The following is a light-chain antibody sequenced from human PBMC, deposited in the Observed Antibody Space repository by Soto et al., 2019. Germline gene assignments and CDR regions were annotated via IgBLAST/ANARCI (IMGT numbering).Light chain of an antibody. CDR3: QQYHVWPTWT. J-gene: IGKJ1*01. V-gene: IGKV3D-15*01. CDR2: GAS. CDR1: ESVSIS. Sequence: EVVLTESPATLSVSPGEGATLSCRASESVSISLSWYQQKPFHPPTLPLHGASTRASGVPPRFSGSGSGTDFPLTIPSLQSEDYAVYFCQQYHVWPTWTFGQGTQVDIK.